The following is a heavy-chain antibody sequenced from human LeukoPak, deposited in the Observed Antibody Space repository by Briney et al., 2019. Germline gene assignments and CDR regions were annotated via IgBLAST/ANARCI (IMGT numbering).Heavy chain of an antibody. CDR3: AREYQLLYNWFDP. D-gene: IGHD2-2*02. J-gene: IGHJ5*02. CDR1: GGSFSGYY. CDR2: INHSGST. Sequence: SETLSLTCAVYGGSFSGYYWSWIRQPPGKGLEWIGEINHSGSTNYNPSLKSRVTISVDTSKNQFSLKLSSVTAADTAVYYCAREYQLLYNWFDPWGQGTLVTVSS. V-gene: IGHV4-34*01.